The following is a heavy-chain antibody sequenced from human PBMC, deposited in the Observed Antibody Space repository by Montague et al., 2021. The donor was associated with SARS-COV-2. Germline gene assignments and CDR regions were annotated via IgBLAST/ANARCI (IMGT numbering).Heavy chain of an antibody. D-gene: IGHD2-2*01. Sequence: CAISGDSVSSNIATWNWIWQSPSRGLEWLGRTYYRSKWYNDYAESVKSRITIDPDTSEHQFSLHLNSVTPEDTAVYYCARIPVGSKYYFDFWGQGTLVTVSS. V-gene: IGHV6-1*01. CDR1: GDSVSSNIAT. J-gene: IGHJ4*02. CDR3: ARIPVGSKYYFDF. CDR2: TYYRSKWYN.